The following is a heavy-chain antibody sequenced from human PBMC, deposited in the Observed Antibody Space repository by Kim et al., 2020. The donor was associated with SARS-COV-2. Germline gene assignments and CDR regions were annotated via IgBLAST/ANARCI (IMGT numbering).Heavy chain of an antibody. CDR3: ARALGGYYFDY. Sequence: NYNPSRKSRVTMSLATSKTQFSLKLNSVTAADTAVYYCARALGGYYFDYWGQGTLVTVSS. V-gene: IGHV4-4*07. J-gene: IGHJ4*02. D-gene: IGHD3-16*01.